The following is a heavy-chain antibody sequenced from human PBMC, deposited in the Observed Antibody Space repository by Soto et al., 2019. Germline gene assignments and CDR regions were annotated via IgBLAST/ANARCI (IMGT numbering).Heavy chain of an antibody. CDR2: IIPILGIA. CDR3: ARGGYYGSGSYYYMDV. D-gene: IGHD3-10*01. J-gene: IGHJ6*03. Sequence: QVQLVQSGAEVKKPGSSVKVSCKASGGTFSSYTISWVRQAPGQGLEWMGRIIPILGIANYAQKFQGRVTITADKSTSTAYMELRSLRSEDTGVYYWARGGYYGSGSYYYMDVWGKGTTVTVSS. V-gene: IGHV1-69*02. CDR1: GGTFSSYT.